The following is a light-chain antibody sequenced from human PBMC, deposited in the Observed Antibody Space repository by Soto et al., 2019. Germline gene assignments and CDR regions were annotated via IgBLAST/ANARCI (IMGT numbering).Light chain of an antibody. CDR2: GAA. CDR1: PSVSSGY. V-gene: IGKV3-20*01. J-gene: IGKJ2*01. Sequence: ETVMTQSPGTLSLSPGERATLSCRASPSVSSGYLAWYQQKPGQAPRRLIFGAANRATGIPDRFTGSGSRTDFTLTISRLEPEDFAVYYCQQYGISQNTFGQGTKLEIK. CDR3: QQYGISQNT.